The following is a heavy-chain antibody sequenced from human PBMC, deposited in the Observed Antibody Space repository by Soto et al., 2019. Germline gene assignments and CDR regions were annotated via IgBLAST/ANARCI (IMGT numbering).Heavy chain of an antibody. CDR1: GGSISSGGYY. J-gene: IGHJ4*02. V-gene: IGHV4-31*03. CDR3: VRERHDYGDYVLDY. Sequence: SETLSLTCTVSGGSISSGGYYRSWIRQHPGKGLEWIGYIYYSGSTYYNPSLKSRVTISVDTSKNQFSLKLSSVTAADTAVYYCVRERHDYGDYVLDYWGQGTLVTVS. D-gene: IGHD4-17*01. CDR2: IYYSGST.